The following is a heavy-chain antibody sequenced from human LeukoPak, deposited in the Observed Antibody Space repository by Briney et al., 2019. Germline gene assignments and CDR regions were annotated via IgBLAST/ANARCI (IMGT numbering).Heavy chain of an antibody. CDR3: TTLVEDIVVVPLDY. Sequence: GGSLKLSCAASGFTFSGSAMHWVRQASGKGLEWVGRIRSKANSYATAYAASVKGRFTISRDDSKNTAYLQMNSLKTEDTAVYYCTTLVEDIVVVPLDYWGQGTLVTVSS. D-gene: IGHD2-2*01. J-gene: IGHJ4*02. V-gene: IGHV3-73*01. CDR2: IRSKANSYAT. CDR1: GFTFSGSA.